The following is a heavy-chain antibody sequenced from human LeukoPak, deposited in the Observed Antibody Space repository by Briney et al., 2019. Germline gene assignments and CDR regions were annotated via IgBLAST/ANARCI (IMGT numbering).Heavy chain of an antibody. Sequence: PGGSLRLSCAASGFTFSGSAMHWVRQASGKGLEWVGRIRGKANSYATAYAASVKGRFTISRDDSKNTLYLQMNSLRAEDTAVYYCATNTAMVFDYWGQGTLVTVSS. D-gene: IGHD5-18*01. CDR1: GFTFSGSA. J-gene: IGHJ4*02. CDR2: IRGKANSYAT. CDR3: ATNTAMVFDY. V-gene: IGHV3-73*01.